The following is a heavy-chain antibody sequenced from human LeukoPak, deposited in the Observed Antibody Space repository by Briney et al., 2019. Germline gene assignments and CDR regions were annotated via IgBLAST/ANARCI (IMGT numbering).Heavy chain of an antibody. D-gene: IGHD3-22*01. CDR2: INAGNGNT. V-gene: IGHV1-3*01. CDR1: GYTFTSYA. J-gene: IGHJ4*02. CDR3: ARIGNYDSSIDY. Sequence: ASVKVSCKASGYTFTSYAMHWVRQAPGQRLEWMGWINAGNGNTKYSQKFQGRVTITRDTSASTAYMELSSLRSEDTAVYYCARIGNYDSSIDYWGQGTLVTVSS.